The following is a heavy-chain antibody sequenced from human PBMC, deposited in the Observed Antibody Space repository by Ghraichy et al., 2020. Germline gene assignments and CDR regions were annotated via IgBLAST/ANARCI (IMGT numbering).Heavy chain of an antibody. CDR2: ISYDGSNK. Sequence: GGSLRLSCAASGFTFSSYAMHWVRQAPGKGLEWVAVISYDGSNKYYADSVKGRFTISRDNSKNTLYLQMNSLRAEDTAVYYCARATPTIGSVSHYYYYYGMDVWGQGTTVTVSS. J-gene: IGHJ6*02. CDR1: GFTFSSYA. V-gene: IGHV3-30-3*01. D-gene: IGHD4-17*01. CDR3: ARATPTIGSVSHYYYYYGMDV.